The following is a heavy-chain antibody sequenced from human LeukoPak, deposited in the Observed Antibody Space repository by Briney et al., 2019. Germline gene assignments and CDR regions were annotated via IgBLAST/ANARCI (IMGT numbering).Heavy chain of an antibody. CDR3: ARDKPCGSYYGSLFDY. D-gene: IGHD1-26*01. V-gene: IGHV3-7*01. Sequence: PGGSLRLSCVASGFTSSAYWMIWVRQAPGKGLEWVAIIKEDGSEKYYVDSVKGRFTISRDNAKNSLYLQMNSLRAEDTAVYYCARDKPCGSYYGSLFDYWGQGTLVTVSS. J-gene: IGHJ4*02. CDR2: IKEDGSEK. CDR1: GFTSSAYW.